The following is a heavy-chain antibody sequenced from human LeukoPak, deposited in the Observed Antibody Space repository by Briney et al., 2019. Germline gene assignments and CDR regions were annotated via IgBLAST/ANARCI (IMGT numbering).Heavy chain of an antibody. D-gene: IGHD6-25*01. V-gene: IGHV3-7*01. Sequence: GGSLRLSCAASGFTFSSYWMSWVRQAPGKGLEWVANIKQDGSEKYYVDSVKGRFTISRDNAKNSLYLQMNSLRAEDTAVYYWAGKSSGWPGGAYWFAPWGQGTLATASS. J-gene: IGHJ5*02. CDR3: AGKSSGWPGGAYWFAP. CDR1: GFTFSSYW. CDR2: IKQDGSEK.